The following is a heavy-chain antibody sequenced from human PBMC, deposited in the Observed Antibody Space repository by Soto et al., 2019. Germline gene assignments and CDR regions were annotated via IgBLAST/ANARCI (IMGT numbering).Heavy chain of an antibody. V-gene: IGHV4-4*07. D-gene: IGHD1-7*01. CDR1: GGSISSYY. CDR2: IYTSGCT. J-gene: IGHJ4*02. CDR3: ARDNNWNYDY. Sequence: PSETLSLTCTVSGGSISSYYWSWIRQPAGKGPEWIGRIYTSGCTNYNPSLKSRVTMSVDTSKNQFSLKLSSVTAADTAVYYCARDNNWNYDYWGQGTLVTVSS.